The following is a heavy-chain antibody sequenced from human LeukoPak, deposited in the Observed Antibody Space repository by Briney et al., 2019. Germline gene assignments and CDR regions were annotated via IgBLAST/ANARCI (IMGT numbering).Heavy chain of an antibody. V-gene: IGHV4-39*07. CDR3: ARDRHYYDSSGYEQ. J-gene: IGHJ4*02. D-gene: IGHD3-22*01. Sequence: PSETLSLTCTVSGGSISSSSYYWGWIRQPPGKGLEWIGSIYYSGSTYYNPSLKSRVTISVDTSKNQFSLKLSSVTAADTAVYYCARDRHYYDSSGYEQWGQGTLVTASS. CDR1: GGSISSSSYY. CDR2: IYYSGST.